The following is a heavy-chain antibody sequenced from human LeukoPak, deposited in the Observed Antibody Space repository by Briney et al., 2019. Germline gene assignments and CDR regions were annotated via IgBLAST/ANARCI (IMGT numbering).Heavy chain of an antibody. J-gene: IGHJ3*02. CDR3: ARATPGYAPGTDAFDI. D-gene: IGHD2-2*01. CDR2: INAGNGNT. Sequence: APVKVSCKASGYTFTSYAMHWVRQAPGQRLEWMGWINAGNGNTKYSQEFQGRVTITRDTSASTAYMELSSLRSEDMAVYYCARATPGYAPGTDAFDIWGQGTMVTVSS. V-gene: IGHV1-3*03. CDR1: GYTFTSYA.